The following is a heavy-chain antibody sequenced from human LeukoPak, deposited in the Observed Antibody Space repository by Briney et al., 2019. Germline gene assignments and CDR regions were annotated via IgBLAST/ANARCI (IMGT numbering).Heavy chain of an antibody. J-gene: IGHJ4*02. CDR3: ARVRRSMTMVSHFDY. D-gene: IGHD4/OR15-4a*01. CDR1: GYTFTSYY. Sequence: ASVKVSCKASGYTFTSYYMHWVRQAPGQGLEWMGIINPSGGSTSYAQKFQDRVTITADTSTTTVYMELSSLRSEDTAVYYCARVRRSMTMVSHFDYWGQGILVSVSS. V-gene: IGHV1-46*01. CDR2: INPSGGST.